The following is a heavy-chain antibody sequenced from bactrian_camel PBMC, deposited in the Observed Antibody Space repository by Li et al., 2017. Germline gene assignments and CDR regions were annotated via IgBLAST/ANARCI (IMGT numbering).Heavy chain of an antibody. CDR1: GFVFSDYP. V-gene: IGHV3S40*01. CDR2: VNSRSIT. CDR3: VRDGATSFGY. J-gene: IGHJ6*01. Sequence: VQLVESGGGLVQPGGSLRLSCAASGFVFSDYPFTWVRHRPGKDLEWVASVNSRSITDYPMSVKGRFTNSRDNARNTVDLQMNSLSIEDTAMYYCVRDGATSFGYWGQGTQVTVS. D-gene: IGHD1*01.